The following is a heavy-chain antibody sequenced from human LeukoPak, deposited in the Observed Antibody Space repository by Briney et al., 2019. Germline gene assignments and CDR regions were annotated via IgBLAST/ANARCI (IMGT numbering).Heavy chain of an antibody. CDR2: MNPNSGNT. D-gene: IGHD2-15*01. CDR3: ARGGLTRDCSGGSCYSYYYGMDV. J-gene: IGHJ6*02. V-gene: IGHV1-8*01. Sequence: GASVKVSCKASGYTFTSYDINWVRQATGQGLEWMGWMNPNSGNTGYAQKFQGRVTMTRNTSISTAYMELSSLRSEDTAVYYRARGGLTRDCSGGSCYSYYYGMDVWGQGTTVTVSS. CDR1: GYTFTSYD.